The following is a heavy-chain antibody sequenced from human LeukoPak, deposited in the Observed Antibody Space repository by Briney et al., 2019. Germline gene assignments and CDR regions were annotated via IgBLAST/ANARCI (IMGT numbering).Heavy chain of an antibody. Sequence: PSETLSLTCTVSGYSISSGYYWGWIRQPPGKGLEWIGSIYHSGSTYYNPSLKSRVTISVDTSKNQFSLKLSSVTAADTAVYYCARSTMVRGGGQKYYYYGMDVWGQGTTVTVAS. J-gene: IGHJ6*02. CDR2: IYHSGST. CDR1: GYSISSGYY. CDR3: ARSTMVRGGGQKYYYYGMDV. V-gene: IGHV4-38-2*02. D-gene: IGHD3-10*01.